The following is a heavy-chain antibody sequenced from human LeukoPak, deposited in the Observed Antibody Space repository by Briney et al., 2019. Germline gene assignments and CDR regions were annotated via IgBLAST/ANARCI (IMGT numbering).Heavy chain of an antibody. CDR2: IYYSGST. J-gene: IGHJ4*02. CDR1: GGSISSSSYY. D-gene: IGHD3-22*01. CDR3: ARTGENYDSSGYLDY. Sequence: PSETLSLTCTVSGGSISSSSYYWGWIRQPPGKGLEWIGSIYYSGSTYYNPSLKSRVTISVDTSKNQFSLKLSSVTAADTAVYYCARTGENYDSSGYLDYWGQGTLVTVSS. V-gene: IGHV4-39*01.